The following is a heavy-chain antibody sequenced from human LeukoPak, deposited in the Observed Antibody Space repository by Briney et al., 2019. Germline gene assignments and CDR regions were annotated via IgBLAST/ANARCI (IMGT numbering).Heavy chain of an antibody. V-gene: IGHV1-2*02. Sequence: ASVKVSCKASGYTFTGYYMHWVRQAPGQGLEWMGWINPNSGGTNYAQKFQGRVTMTRDTSISTAYMELSRLRSDDTAVYYCARVPVLRFLEWPLGYDYWGQGTLVTVSS. CDR3: ARVPVLRFLEWPLGYDY. J-gene: IGHJ4*02. CDR1: GYTFTGYY. CDR2: INPNSGGT. D-gene: IGHD3-3*01.